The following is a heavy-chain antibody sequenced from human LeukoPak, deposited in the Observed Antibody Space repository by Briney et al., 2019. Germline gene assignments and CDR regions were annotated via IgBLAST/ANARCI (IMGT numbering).Heavy chain of an antibody. Sequence: GGSLRLSCAASGFTFYSYAMSWVRQAPGKGLEWVSAISSSGSSTYYADSVKGRFTISRDNSKNTLYLQMNSLRAEDTAVYYCAKDRGQLVPKYSWFDPWGQGTLVTVSS. CDR2: ISSSGSST. J-gene: IGHJ5*02. CDR3: AKDRGQLVPKYSWFDP. CDR1: GFTFYSYA. D-gene: IGHD6-6*01. V-gene: IGHV3-23*01.